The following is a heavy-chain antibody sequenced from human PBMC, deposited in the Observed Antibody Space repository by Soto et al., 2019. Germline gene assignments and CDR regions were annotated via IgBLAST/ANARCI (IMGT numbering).Heavy chain of an antibody. Sequence: ETLSLTCAVSGGSIDYYYWSWIRQPPGKGLEWLGYISDSGSTRYNPSLRSRVTFSVDTSKNQFSLKLNSVTTADTAVYYCEKDTMVAAARRGLVVWGQGTTVTVYS. CDR1: GGSIDYYY. D-gene: IGHD6-13*01. CDR2: ISDSGST. V-gene: IGHV4-59*01. J-gene: IGHJ6*02. CDR3: EKDTMVAAARRGLVV.